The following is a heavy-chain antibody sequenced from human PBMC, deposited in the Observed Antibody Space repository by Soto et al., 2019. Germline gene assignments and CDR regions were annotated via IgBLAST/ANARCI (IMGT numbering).Heavy chain of an antibody. CDR3: ERHSIWLLLSDY. V-gene: IGHV4-39*01. CDR1: GCSIRNSNYY. J-gene: IGHJ4*02. D-gene: IGHD3-22*01. CDR2: IYYTGNT. Sequence: SETLSLTCNVSGCSIRNSNYYWGWIRQPPGKGLEWIGSIYYTGNTYYNPSLKSRVTISVDTSKNQFSLKLDSVTAADTAVYFCERHSIWLLLSDYWGQGSLVT.